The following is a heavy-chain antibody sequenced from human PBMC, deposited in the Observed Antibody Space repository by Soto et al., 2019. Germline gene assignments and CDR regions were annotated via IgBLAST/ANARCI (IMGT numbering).Heavy chain of an antibody. V-gene: IGHV3-30*03. CDR1: GFTFSSYG. D-gene: IGHD3-22*01. CDR3: ATADSSGYFSF. J-gene: IGHJ4*02. CDR2: ISYDGSNK. Sequence: GGSLRLSCAASGFTFSSYGMHWVRQAPGKGLEWVAVISYDGSNKYYADSVKGRFTISRDNSKNTLYLQMNSLRAEDTAVYYCATADSSGYFSFWGQGTQVTVSS.